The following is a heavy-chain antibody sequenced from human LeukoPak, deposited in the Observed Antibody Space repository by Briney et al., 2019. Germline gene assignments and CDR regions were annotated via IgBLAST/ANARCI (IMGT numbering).Heavy chain of an antibody. D-gene: IGHD3-3*01. J-gene: IGHJ4*02. Sequence: GASVKVSCKASGYTFTGYYMHWVRQAPGQGLEWMGWTNPNSGGTNYAQKFQGRVTMTRDTSISTAYMELSRLRSDDTAVYYCARGPTLRFLEWLPNTPPDYWGRGTLVTVSS. CDR2: TNPNSGGT. CDR3: ARGPTLRFLEWLPNTPPDY. V-gene: IGHV1-2*02. CDR1: GYTFTGYY.